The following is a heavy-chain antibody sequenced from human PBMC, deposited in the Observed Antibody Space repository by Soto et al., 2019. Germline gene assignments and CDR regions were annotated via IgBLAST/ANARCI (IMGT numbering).Heavy chain of an antibody. CDR2: ISGSGETK. CDR3: ARDARRSDTSWFDVDY. CDR1: GFTVSDYN. J-gene: IGHJ4*02. V-gene: IGHV3-11*01. Sequence: QVQLVESGGGLVKPGGSLRLSCAASGFTVSDYNMGWIRQAPGKGLEWISYISGSGETKYYADSVKGRFTISRDNAKNSRFLQINSLRADDTAVYFCARDARRSDTSWFDVDYWGQGTQVTVSA. D-gene: IGHD2-2*01.